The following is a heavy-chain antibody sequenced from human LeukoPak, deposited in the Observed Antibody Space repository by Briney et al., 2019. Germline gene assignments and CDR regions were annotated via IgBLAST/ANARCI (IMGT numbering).Heavy chain of an antibody. CDR1: GYTFTSYY. CDR3: ARVLSGDYYRGDYWYFDL. D-gene: IGHD4-17*01. Sequence: ASVKVSCKASGYTFTSYYMHWVRQAPRQGLEWMGIINPSGGSTSYAQKFQGRVTMTRDTSTSTVYMELSSLRSEDTAVYYCARVLSGDYYRGDYWYFDLWGRGTLVTVSS. J-gene: IGHJ2*01. CDR2: INPSGGST. V-gene: IGHV1-46*01.